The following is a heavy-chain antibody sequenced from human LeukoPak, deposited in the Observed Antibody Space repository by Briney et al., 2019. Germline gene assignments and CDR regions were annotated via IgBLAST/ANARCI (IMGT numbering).Heavy chain of an antibody. CDR1: GFTFSHYG. CDR3: ARDAQRGFGYSNSLQY. J-gene: IGHJ4*02. Sequence: PGGSLKLSCAAAGFTFSHYGMHWVRQAPGKGLEWVAVIWSDGTNKYYAASVKGRFSISRDDSGKTVYLQMNSLRPEDTGIYYCARDAQRGFGYSNSLQYWGQGTPVTVST. CDR2: IWSDGTNK. V-gene: IGHV3-33*01. D-gene: IGHD4-11*01.